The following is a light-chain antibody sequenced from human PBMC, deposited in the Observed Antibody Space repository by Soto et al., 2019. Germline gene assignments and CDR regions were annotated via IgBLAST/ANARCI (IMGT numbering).Light chain of an antibody. CDR1: NSNIGRNT. J-gene: IGLJ3*02. V-gene: IGLV1-44*01. CDR3: AAWDESPNVPV. CDR2: SNN. Sequence: QSVLTQPPSASGTPGQRVTLSCSGSNSNIGRNTVNWYQQLPGAAPSLLIYSNNQRPSGVPDRFSGSKSGTSASLAISGLQSEDEADYYCAAWDESPNVPVFGGGTKLTVL.